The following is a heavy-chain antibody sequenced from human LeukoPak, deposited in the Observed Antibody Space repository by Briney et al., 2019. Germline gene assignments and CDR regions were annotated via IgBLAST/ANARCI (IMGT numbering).Heavy chain of an antibody. J-gene: IGHJ4*02. CDR3: ARDYYDSSGXYYXDY. D-gene: IGHD3-22*01. CDR1: GYTFTSYG. V-gene: IGHV1-18*01. CDR2: ISAYNGNT. Sequence: ASVKVSCKASGYTFTSYGISWVRQAPGQGLEWMGWISAYNGNTNYAQKLQGRVTMTTDTSTSTAYMELRSLRSDDTAVYYCARDYYDSSGXYYXDYXXXGTLVTVXS.